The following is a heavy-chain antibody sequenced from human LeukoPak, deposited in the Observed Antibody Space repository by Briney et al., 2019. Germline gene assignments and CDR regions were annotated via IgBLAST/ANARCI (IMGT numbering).Heavy chain of an antibody. CDR1: VGTFSSYA. Sequence: GSSVKVSCKASVGTFSSYAISWVRQAPGQGLEWMGGIISIFGTENYAQKFQGRVTTTTEESTSTAYMELSSLRSEDTAVYYCARVASEEHYYYYYMDVWGKGTTVTVSS. CDR3: ARVASEEHYYYYYMDV. CDR2: IISIFGTE. V-gene: IGHV1-69*05. D-gene: IGHD6-25*01. J-gene: IGHJ6*03.